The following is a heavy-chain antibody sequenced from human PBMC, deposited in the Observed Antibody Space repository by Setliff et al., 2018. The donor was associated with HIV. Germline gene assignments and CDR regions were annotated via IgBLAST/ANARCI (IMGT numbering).Heavy chain of an antibody. CDR1: GHTFTNVD. V-gene: IGHV1-8*01. Sequence: ASVKVSCKASGHTFTNVDIQWLRRATGQGLEWMGWMNPNSGVSGYAEKFQGRVTMTRDTSISTAYMELSSLTSEDTAVYWCAREVGTYSGSYAVADGFDIWGQGTMVTVSS. CDR3: AREVGTYSGSYAVADGFDI. D-gene: IGHD1-26*01. CDR2: MNPNSGVS. J-gene: IGHJ3*02.